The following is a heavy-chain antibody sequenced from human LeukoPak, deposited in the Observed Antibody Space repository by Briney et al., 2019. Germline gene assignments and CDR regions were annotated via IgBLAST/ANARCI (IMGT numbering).Heavy chain of an antibody. Sequence: GGSLGLSCAASGFTFSGSAMHWVRQASGKGLEWVGRIRSKANSYATAYAASVKGRFTISRDDSRNTAYLQMNSLKPEDTAVYYCTTAVAGNFDYWGQGTLVTVSS. D-gene: IGHD6-19*01. CDR1: GFTFSGSA. CDR2: IRSKANSYAT. J-gene: IGHJ4*02. CDR3: TTAVAGNFDY. V-gene: IGHV3-73*01.